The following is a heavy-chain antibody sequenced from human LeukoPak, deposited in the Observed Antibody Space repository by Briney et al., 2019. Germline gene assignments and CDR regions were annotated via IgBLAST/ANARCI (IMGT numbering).Heavy chain of an antibody. CDR2: VSGSGADT. CDR1: GFPFTFA. J-gene: IGHJ4*02. D-gene: IGHD6-6*01. CDR3: AKQSTARSLGE. V-gene: IGHV3-23*01. Sequence: GGSLRLSCVASGFPFTFAMSWVRPAPGKGLEWVSTVSGSGADTYHADSVRGRFTISRDNTRNMLFLQMNSLRTEDTAVYYCAKQSTARSLGEGGQGTLVTVSS.